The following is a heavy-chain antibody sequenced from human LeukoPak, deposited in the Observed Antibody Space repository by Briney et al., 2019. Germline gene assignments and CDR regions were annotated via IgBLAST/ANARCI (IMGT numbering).Heavy chain of an antibody. CDR3: ARDTPWDYYDSNGPNSDYGMDV. D-gene: IGHD3-22*01. V-gene: IGHV3-7*01. J-gene: IGHJ6*02. CDR2: IKQDGSEK. Sequence: GGSLRLSCAASGFTFSSYWMSWVRQAPGKGLEWVANIKQDGSEKYYVDSVKGRFTISRDNAKNSLYLQMNSLRAEDTAVYYCARDTPWDYYDSNGPNSDYGMDVWGQGTTVTVSS. CDR1: GFTFSSYW.